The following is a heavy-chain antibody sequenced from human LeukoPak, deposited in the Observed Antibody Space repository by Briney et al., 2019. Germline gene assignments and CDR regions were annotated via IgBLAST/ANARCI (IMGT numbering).Heavy chain of an antibody. Sequence: GGSLRLSCAASGFTVFNYWMSWVRQAPGKGLEWVANINLDGSQKYYVDSLKGRFTISRGNAKNSLYLQMNSLRAEDTAVYYCARDVDYANPRHDYWGQGTLVTVSS. CDR2: INLDGSQK. D-gene: IGHD4/OR15-4a*01. J-gene: IGHJ4*02. V-gene: IGHV3-7*01. CDR1: GFTVFNYW. CDR3: ARDVDYANPRHDY.